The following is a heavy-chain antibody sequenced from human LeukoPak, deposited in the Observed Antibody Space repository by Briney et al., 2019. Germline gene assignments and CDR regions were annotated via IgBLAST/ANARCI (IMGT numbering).Heavy chain of an antibody. V-gene: IGHV3-66*03. CDR3: ARERWGDAFDI. J-gene: IGHJ3*02. CDR1: GFTVSSNY. D-gene: IGHD3-16*01. Sequence: GGSLRLSCAASGFTVSSNYMSWVRQAPGKGLEWVAVDSVKGRFTISRDNSKNTMYLQMNSLRVEDTAVYYCARERWGDAFDIWGQGTMVTVSS.